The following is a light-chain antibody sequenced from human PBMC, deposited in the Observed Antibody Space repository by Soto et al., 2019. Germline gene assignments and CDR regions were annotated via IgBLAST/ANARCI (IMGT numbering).Light chain of an antibody. V-gene: IGLV1-44*01. CDR2: SNN. CDR1: GSNIGSYT. CDR3: ATWDDSLNGPV. J-gene: IGLJ2*01. Sequence: QSVVTQPPSASGTPGQRVAISCSGRGSNIGSYTVSWYRQLPGTAPKLLIYSNNERPSGVPDRFSASKSGASASLAISGLQSDDEAEYYCATWDDSLNGPVFGGGTKLTVL.